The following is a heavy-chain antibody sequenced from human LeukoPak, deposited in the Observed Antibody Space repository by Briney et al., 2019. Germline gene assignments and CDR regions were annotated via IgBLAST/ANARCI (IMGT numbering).Heavy chain of an antibody. V-gene: IGHV4-4*02. J-gene: IGHJ4*02. CDR2: IWHSGST. D-gene: IGHD3-10*01. CDR1: GGSISSNNW. CDR3: ARDLYGSGNYFDY. Sequence: SETQSLTCAVSGGSISSNNWWSWVRQPPGKGLEWIGEIWHSGSTNYNPSLKSRVTISVDKSKNQFSLKLSSVTAADTAVYYCARDLYGSGNYFDYWGQGTLVTVSS.